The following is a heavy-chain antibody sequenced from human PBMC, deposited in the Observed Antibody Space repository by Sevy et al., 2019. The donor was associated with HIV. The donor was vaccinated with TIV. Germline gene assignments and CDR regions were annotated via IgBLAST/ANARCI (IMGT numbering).Heavy chain of an antibody. CDR3: ARPSPRIAAAASAFYDN. D-gene: IGHD6-13*01. CDR2: INGRGGSP. Sequence: GGSLRLSCVVSGYSFSSYAISWVRQAPGKGLEWVSTINGRGGSPYYADSVKGRFTISRVNPKNTLFLQMINLRVDDTAIYYCARPSPRIAAAASAFYDNWGQGTLVTVSS. CDR1: GYSFSSYA. V-gene: IGHV3-23*01. J-gene: IGHJ4*02.